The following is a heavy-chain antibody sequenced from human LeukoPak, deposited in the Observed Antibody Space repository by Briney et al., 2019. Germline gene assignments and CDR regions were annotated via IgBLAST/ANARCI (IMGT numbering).Heavy chain of an antibody. CDR1: GFSFSSYG. J-gene: IGHJ6*03. V-gene: IGHV3-33*01. Sequence: PGRSLRLSYAASGFSFSSYGMHWVRQAPGKGLEWVAVIWHDGSNKYYADSVKGRFTISRDNSKNTLYLQMNSLRAEDTAVYYCASLLSPDCSSTSCYTYMDVWGKGTTVTVSS. D-gene: IGHD2-2*01. CDR2: IWHDGSNK. CDR3: ASLLSPDCSSTSCYTYMDV.